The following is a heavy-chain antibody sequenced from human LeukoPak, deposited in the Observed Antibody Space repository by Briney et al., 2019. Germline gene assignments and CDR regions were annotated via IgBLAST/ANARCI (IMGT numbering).Heavy chain of an antibody. Sequence: PGRSLRLSCAASGFTVRANYMSGVRQAPGKGLEWVSIIYSGGGAYYADSVKGRCTISRGNSRNTLFLQLNSLRAEDTAMYYCARVFPPTWFDPWGQGTLVTVSS. J-gene: IGHJ5*02. CDR1: GFTVRANY. CDR2: IYSGGGA. D-gene: IGHD3-10*02. CDR3: ARVFPPTWFDP. V-gene: IGHV3-66*01.